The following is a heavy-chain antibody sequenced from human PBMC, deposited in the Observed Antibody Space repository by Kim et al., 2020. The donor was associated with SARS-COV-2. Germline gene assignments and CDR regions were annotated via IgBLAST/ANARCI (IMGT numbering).Heavy chain of an antibody. CDR2: VSYDGKVQ. CDR1: GFIFSNYG. V-gene: IGHV3-30*18. Sequence: GGSLRLSCAASGFIFSNYGMHWLRQAPGKGLEWVAVVSYDGKVQYYGDSVKGRFTISRDNSKNTVYLQMNSLRVEDTAVYFCVKEALVRRSTWDDSWGQEPWSPSPQ. D-gene: IGHD2-2*01. CDR3: VKEALVRRSTWDDS. J-gene: IGHJ5*01.